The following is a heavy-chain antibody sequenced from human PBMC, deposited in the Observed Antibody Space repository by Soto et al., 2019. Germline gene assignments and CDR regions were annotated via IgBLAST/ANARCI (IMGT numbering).Heavy chain of an antibody. CDR1: GGSISSGGYS. J-gene: IGHJ4*02. Sequence: NPSETLSLTCAVSGGSISSGGYSWSWIRQPPGKGLEWIGYIYHSGSTYYNPSLKSRVTISVDRSKNQFSLKLSSVTAADTAVYYCAREKGAAAGPIDYWGQGTLVTVSS. D-gene: IGHD6-13*01. CDR3: AREKGAAAGPIDY. CDR2: IYHSGST. V-gene: IGHV4-30-2*01.